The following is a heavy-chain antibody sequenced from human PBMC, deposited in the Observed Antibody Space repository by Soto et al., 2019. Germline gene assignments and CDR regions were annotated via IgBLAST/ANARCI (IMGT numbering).Heavy chain of an antibody. J-gene: IGHJ3*02. CDR2: ISYDGSNK. Sequence: QVQLVESGGGVVQPGRSLRLSCAASGFTFSSYDMHWVRQAPGKGLEWVAVISYDGSNKYYADSVKGRFTISRDNSKNTMYLHMSSLRAEDTAVYYCAKDGPYDTTLGAFAIWGQGTMVTVSS. CDR3: AKDGPYDTTLGAFAI. CDR1: GFTFSSYD. V-gene: IGHV3-30*18. D-gene: IGHD3-22*01.